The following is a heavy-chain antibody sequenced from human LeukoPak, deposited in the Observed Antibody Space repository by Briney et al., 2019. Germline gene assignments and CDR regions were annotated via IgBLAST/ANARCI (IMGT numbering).Heavy chain of an antibody. CDR3: ARWDGYSSSPDY. CDR2: INPNSGDT. V-gene: IGHV1-2*02. Sequence: ASVKVSCKASGYSLTGYYMHWLRQAPGQGLEWMGWINPNSGDTGYAQKFQGGVTMTRDMSISTIYMELTRLRSDDTALYYRARWDGYSSSPDYWGQGTLVTVSS. J-gene: IGHJ4*02. CDR1: GYSLTGYY. D-gene: IGHD6-13*01.